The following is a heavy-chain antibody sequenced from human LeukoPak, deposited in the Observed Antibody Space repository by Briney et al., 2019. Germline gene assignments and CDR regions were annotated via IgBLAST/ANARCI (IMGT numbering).Heavy chain of an antibody. CDR3: ARDVPYYYESSGYYSLGFDI. Sequence: GGSLRLSCAASGFTFSNYSMNWVRQAPGKGLEWVSSISSSSSYIYYADSVKGRFTISRDNAKNSLYLQMNSLRAEDTAVYYCARDVPYYYESSGYYSLGFDIWGQGTMVTVSS. D-gene: IGHD3-22*01. CDR2: ISSSSSYI. V-gene: IGHV3-21*01. J-gene: IGHJ3*02. CDR1: GFTFSNYS.